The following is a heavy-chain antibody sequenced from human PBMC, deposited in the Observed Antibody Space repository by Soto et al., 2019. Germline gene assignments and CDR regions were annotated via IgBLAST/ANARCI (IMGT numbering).Heavy chain of an antibody. CDR1: GYTFTSYD. V-gene: IGHV1-8*01. Sequence: ASVKVSCKASGYTFTSYDINWVRQATGQGLEWMGWMNPNSGSTGYAQKFQGRVTMTRNTSISTAYMELSSLRSEDTAVYYCARGGELLLFYYYYGMDVWGQGTTVTVSS. J-gene: IGHJ6*02. CDR2: MNPNSGST. D-gene: IGHD1-26*01. CDR3: ARGGELLLFYYYYGMDV.